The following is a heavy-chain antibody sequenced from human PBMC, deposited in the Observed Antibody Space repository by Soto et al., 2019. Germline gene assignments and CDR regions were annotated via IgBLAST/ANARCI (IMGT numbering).Heavy chain of an antibody. D-gene: IGHD2-15*01. J-gene: IGHJ5*02. CDR3: ARSQRGSSPVNWFDP. Sequence: ASVKVSCKASGYTFTGYYMHWVRQAPGQGLEWMGWINPNSGGTNYAQKFQGWVTMTRDTSISTAYMELSRLRSDDTAVYYCARSQRGSSPVNWFDPWGQGTLVTAPQ. CDR1: GYTFTGYY. CDR2: INPNSGGT. V-gene: IGHV1-2*04.